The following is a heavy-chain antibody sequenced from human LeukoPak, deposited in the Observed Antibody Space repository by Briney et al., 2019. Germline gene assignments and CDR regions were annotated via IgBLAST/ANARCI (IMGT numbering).Heavy chain of an antibody. CDR1: GGTFSSYA. V-gene: IGHV1-69*04. Sequence: EASVKVSCKASGGTFSSYAISWERQAPGQGLEWMGRIIPIFGIANYAQKFQGRVTITADKSTSTAYMELSSLRSEDTAVYYCARDRATRSLYFDYWGQGTLVTVSS. J-gene: IGHJ4*02. CDR3: ARDRATRSLYFDY. CDR2: IIPIFGIA. D-gene: IGHD4-17*01.